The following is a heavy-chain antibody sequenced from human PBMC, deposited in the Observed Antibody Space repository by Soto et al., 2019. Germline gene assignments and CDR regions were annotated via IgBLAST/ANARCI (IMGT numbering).Heavy chain of an antibody. V-gene: IGHV3-33*01. CDR3: ARDLNHYFDY. CDR2: IWYDGRDK. D-gene: IGHD3-10*01. Sequence: GGSLRLSCVASGFTFRTYGMHWVRQAPGKGLEWVAVIWYDGRDKYYADSVKGRFTISRDNSKNTVFLQMNSLRAEDTAVYYCARDLNHYFDYWGRGTLVTVS. J-gene: IGHJ4*02. CDR1: GFTFRTYG.